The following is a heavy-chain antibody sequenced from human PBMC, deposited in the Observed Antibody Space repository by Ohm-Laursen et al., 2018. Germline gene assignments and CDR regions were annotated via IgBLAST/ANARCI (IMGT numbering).Heavy chain of an antibody. CDR2: ISTYDGKT. V-gene: IGHV1-18*04. D-gene: IGHD6-25*01. CDR1: GYTFTGYY. Sequence: ASVKVSCKASGYTFTGYYMHWVRQAPGQGLEWMGWISTYDGKTQFGQKFQGRVTMNTDMSTSTAYMELSSLRSEDTAVYYCATAGPYSGDDYWGQGTLVNVSS. J-gene: IGHJ4*02. CDR3: ATAGPYSGDDY.